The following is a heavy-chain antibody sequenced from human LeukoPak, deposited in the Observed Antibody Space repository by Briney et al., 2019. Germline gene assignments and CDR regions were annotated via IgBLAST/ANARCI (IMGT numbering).Heavy chain of an antibody. D-gene: IGHD5-12*01. CDR2: IHYIGST. J-gene: IGHJ4*02. V-gene: IGHV4-39*07. Sequence: PSETLSPTCTVSGGSISSSSHYWGWIRQPPGKGLEWIGSIHYIGSTYHNPSLKSRVTISVDTSKNQFSLKLSSVTAADTAVYYCARDPKLSGYDFLDYWGQGTLVTVSS. CDR1: GGSISSSSHY. CDR3: ARDPKLSGYDFLDY.